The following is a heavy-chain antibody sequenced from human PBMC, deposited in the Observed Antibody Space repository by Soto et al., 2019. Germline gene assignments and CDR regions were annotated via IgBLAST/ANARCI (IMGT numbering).Heavy chain of an antibody. D-gene: IGHD3-3*01. J-gene: IGHJ6*02. V-gene: IGHV3-30*18. CDR3: AKGEPYDFWSNYYYGMDV. Sequence: GGSLRLSCAASGFTFSSYGMHWVCQAPGKGLEWVAVISYDGSNKYYADSVKGRFTISRDNSKNTLYLQMNSLRAEDTAVYYCAKGEPYDFWSNYYYGMDVWGQGTTVTVSS. CDR1: GFTFSSYG. CDR2: ISYDGSNK.